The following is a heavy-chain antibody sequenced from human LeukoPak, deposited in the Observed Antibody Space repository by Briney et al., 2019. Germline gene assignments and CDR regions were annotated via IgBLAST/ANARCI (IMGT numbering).Heavy chain of an antibody. CDR2: ISAYNGNT. CDR3: ARAKYHGSGSYCDY. J-gene: IGHJ4*02. Sequence: AAVKVSCKASGYTFTRYGISWVRQAPGQGLEWMGWISAYNGNTNYAQKLQGRVTMTTDTSTTTAYMELRSLRSDDTAVYYCARAKYHGSGSYCDYWGQGTLVTVSS. D-gene: IGHD3-10*01. V-gene: IGHV1-18*01. CDR1: GYTFTRYG.